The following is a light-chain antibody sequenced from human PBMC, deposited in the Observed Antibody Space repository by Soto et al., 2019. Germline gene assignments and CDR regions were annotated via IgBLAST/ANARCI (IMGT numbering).Light chain of an antibody. CDR1: QSISSD. Sequence: EIVMTQSPATLSVSPGERATLSCRASQSISSDLAWYQQKPGQAPRLFIYGAFTRATGIPARISGSGSGTEFTLTISSLQSEDVAVYYCQQYNNSPWTFGQGTKVEI. CDR2: GAF. CDR3: QQYNNSPWT. J-gene: IGKJ1*01. V-gene: IGKV3-15*01.